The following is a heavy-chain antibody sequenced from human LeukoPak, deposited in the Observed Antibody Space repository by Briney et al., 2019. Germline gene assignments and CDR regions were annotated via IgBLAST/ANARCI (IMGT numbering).Heavy chain of an antibody. V-gene: IGHV1-18*01. J-gene: IGHJ6*03. D-gene: IGHD2-15*01. CDR3: ARSQGHRLLNYYSYYMDV. Sequence: ASVKVSCKASGYTFTNYGLSWVRQAPGQGLEWMGWSSAYNGHTNYAQKFQDRVTMTTDTSTTTAYLELKSLRSDDTAVYYCARSQGHRLLNYYSYYMDVWGKGTTVTVSS. CDR2: SSAYNGHT. CDR1: GYTFTNYG.